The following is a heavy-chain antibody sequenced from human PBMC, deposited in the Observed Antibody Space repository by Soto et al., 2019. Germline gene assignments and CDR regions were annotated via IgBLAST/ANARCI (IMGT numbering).Heavy chain of an antibody. CDR2: INPSGGST. CDR1: GYTFTSYY. Sequence: VSVKVSCKASGYTFTSYYMHWVRQAPGQGLEWMGIINPSGGSTSYAQKFQGRVTMTRDTSTSTVYMELSSLRSEDTAVYYCARDLKAAAGTGDYYYGMDVWGQGTTVTVSS. V-gene: IGHV1-46*01. CDR3: ARDLKAAAGTGDYYYGMDV. J-gene: IGHJ6*02. D-gene: IGHD6-13*01.